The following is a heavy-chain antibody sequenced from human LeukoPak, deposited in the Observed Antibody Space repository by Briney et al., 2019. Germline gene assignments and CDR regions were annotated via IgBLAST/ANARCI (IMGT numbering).Heavy chain of an antibody. CDR2: ISWNSGSI. Sequence: PGGSLRLSCAASGFNIDDYYMSWIRQAPGKGLEWVSGISWNSGSIGYADSVKGRFTISRDDAKNSLYLQTNSLRAEDTAFYYCAKDIGPYYDSSGYYNGFDCWGQGTLVTVSS. CDR3: AKDIGPYYDSSGYYNGFDC. D-gene: IGHD3-22*01. CDR1: GFNIDDYY. J-gene: IGHJ4*02. V-gene: IGHV3-9*01.